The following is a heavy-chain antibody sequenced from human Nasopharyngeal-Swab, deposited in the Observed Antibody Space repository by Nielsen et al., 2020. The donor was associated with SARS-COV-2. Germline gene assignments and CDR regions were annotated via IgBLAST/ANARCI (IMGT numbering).Heavy chain of an antibody. J-gene: IGHJ6*02. V-gene: IGHV3-13*04. CDR1: GFTFSSYD. CDR3: ARALAPYSGYDYDYFYGMDV. D-gene: IGHD5-12*01. Sequence: GESLKISCAASGFTFSSYDMHWVRQATGKGLEWVSAIGTAGDTYYPGSVKGRFTISRENAKNSLYLQMYSLRAGDTAVYYCARALAPYSGYDYDYFYGMDVWGQGTTVTVSS. CDR2: IGTAGDT.